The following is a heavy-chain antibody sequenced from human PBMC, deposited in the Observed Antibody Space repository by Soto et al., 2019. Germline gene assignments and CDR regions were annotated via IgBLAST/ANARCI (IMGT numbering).Heavy chain of an antibody. J-gene: IGHJ6*02. CDR2: IIPISGTA. CDR3: ARSQGSSTSLEIYYYYYYGMDV. D-gene: IGHD2-2*01. CDR1: GGTFSSYA. Sequence: QVQLVQSGAEVKKPGSSVKVSCKASGGTFSSYAISWVRQAPGQGLEWMGGIIPISGTANYAQKFQGRVTITADESTRTADMELSSLRYEDKAVYYCARSQGSSTSLEIYYYYYYGMDVWGQGTTVTGSS. V-gene: IGHV1-69*01.